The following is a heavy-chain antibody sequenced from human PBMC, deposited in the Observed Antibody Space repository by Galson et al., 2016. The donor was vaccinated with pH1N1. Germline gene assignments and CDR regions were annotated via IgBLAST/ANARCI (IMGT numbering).Heavy chain of an antibody. J-gene: IGHJ5*02. V-gene: IGHV3-23*01. CDR2: ISGGGGTT. CDR1: GFTFSSYA. D-gene: IGHD3-9*01. CDR3: AKDRGQYFGWLLCDWFDP. Sequence: SLRLSCAASGFTFSSYAMNWVRQAPGKGLEWVSYISGGGGTTYYADSVKGRFTISRDNSKNMLYLQMNSLRAEDTAVYYCAKDRGQYFGWLLCDWFDPWGQGTLVTVSS.